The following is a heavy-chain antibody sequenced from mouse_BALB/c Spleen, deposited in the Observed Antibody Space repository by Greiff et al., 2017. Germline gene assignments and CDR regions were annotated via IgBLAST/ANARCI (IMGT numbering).Heavy chain of an antibody. CDR1: GYTFTSYY. D-gene: IGHD2-4*01. V-gene: IGHV1S81*02. CDR2: INPSNGGT. J-gene: IGHJ3*01. CDR3: TRSGITTFAY. Sequence: QVQLKQSGAELVKPGASVKLSCKASGYTFTSYYMYWVKQRPGQGLEWIGEINPSNGGTNFNEKFKSKATLTVDKSSSTAYMQLSSLTSEDSAVYYCTRSGITTFAYWGQGTLVTVSA.